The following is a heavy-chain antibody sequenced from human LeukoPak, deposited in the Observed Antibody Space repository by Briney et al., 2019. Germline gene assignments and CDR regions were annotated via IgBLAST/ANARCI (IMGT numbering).Heavy chain of an antibody. CDR3: ARGVRYFDPERTWFDP. V-gene: IGHV3-21*01. J-gene: IGHJ5*02. CDR1: GFTFSSYS. D-gene: IGHD3-9*01. CDR2: ISSSSSYI. Sequence: GGSLRLSCAASGFTFSSYSMNWVRRAPGKGLEWVSSISSSSSYIYYADSVKGRFTISRDNAKNSLYLQMNSLRAEDTAVYYCARGVRYFDPERTWFDPWGQGTLVTVSS.